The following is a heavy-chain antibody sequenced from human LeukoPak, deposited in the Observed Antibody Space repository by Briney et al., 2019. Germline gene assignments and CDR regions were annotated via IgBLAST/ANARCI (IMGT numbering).Heavy chain of an antibody. J-gene: IGHJ3*02. D-gene: IGHD2-21*01. V-gene: IGHV3-53*01. Sequence: GGSLRLSCAASGFTVSSNFMNWVRQAPGKGLEWVSDYADSVKGRFTISRDNSKNTLYLQMNSLRAEDTAVYYCARDLLGGCTFDSWGQGTMVTVCS. CDR1: GFTVSSNF. CDR3: ARDLLGGCTFDS.